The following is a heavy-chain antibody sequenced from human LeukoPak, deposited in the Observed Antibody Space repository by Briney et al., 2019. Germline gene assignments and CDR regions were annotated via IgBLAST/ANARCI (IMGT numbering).Heavy chain of an antibody. J-gene: IGHJ4*02. Sequence: SVKVSCKASEGTFSSYAISWVRQAPGQGLEWMGRIIPIFGTANYAQKFQGRVTITTDESTSTAYMELSSLRSEDTAVYYCASSQYSSGWSTSLAFDYWGQGTLVTVSS. D-gene: IGHD6-19*01. CDR1: EGTFSSYA. CDR2: IIPIFGTA. V-gene: IGHV1-69*05. CDR3: ASSQYSSGWSTSLAFDY.